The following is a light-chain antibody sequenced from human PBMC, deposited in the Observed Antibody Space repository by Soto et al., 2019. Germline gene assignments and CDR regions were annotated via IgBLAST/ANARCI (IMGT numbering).Light chain of an antibody. CDR3: QQYDNWPWT. CDR1: QSVSSK. Sequence: EIVMTQSPATLSVSPRERATLSCRASQSVSSKLAWYQQKPGQAPRFLMYDASTRATDIPARFSGSGSGTEFTLTISSLQSEDFAVYYCQQYDNWPWTFGQGTKVEFK. V-gene: IGKV3-15*01. J-gene: IGKJ1*01. CDR2: DAS.